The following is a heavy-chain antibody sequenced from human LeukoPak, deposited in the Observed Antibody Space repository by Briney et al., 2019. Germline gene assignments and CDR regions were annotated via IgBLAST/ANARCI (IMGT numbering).Heavy chain of an antibody. CDR3: ARLYREDYDFWSGYSPYYFDY. V-gene: IGHV1-18*01. D-gene: IGHD3-3*01. Sequence: ASVKVSCKASGYTFTTYSISWVRQAPGQGLEWMGWISAYNGNTNYAQKLQGRVTMTTDTSTSTAYMELRSLRSDDAAVYYCARLYREDYDFWSGYSPYYFDYWGQGTLVTVSS. CDR2: ISAYNGNT. J-gene: IGHJ4*02. CDR1: GYTFTTYS.